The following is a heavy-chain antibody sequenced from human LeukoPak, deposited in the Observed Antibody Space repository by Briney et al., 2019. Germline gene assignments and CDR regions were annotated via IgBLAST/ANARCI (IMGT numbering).Heavy chain of an antibody. D-gene: IGHD1-26*01. J-gene: IGHJ4*02. CDR3: ARQGEWELLLFDY. CDR2: IYYSGST. V-gene: IGHV4-39*01. Sequence: SETLSLTCTVSGGSISSSSYYWGWIRQPPGKWLEWIGSIYYSGSTYYNPSLKSRVTISVDTSKNQFSLKLSSVTAADTAVYYCARQGEWELLLFDYWGQGTLVTVSS. CDR1: GGSISSSSYY.